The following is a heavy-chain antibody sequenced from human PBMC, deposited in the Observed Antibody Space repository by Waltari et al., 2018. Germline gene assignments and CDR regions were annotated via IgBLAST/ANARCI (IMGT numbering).Heavy chain of an antibody. CDR1: GFTFRSYS. D-gene: IGHD1-26*01. CDR3: ARSFIVGATGGFDY. Sequence: EVQLVESGGGLVKPGGSLRLSCAASGFTFRSYSMNWVRQAPGKGLEWVSSISSSSSYIYYADSVKGRFTISRDNAKNSLYLQMNSLRAEDTAVYYCARSFIVGATGGFDYWGQGTLVTVSS. J-gene: IGHJ4*02. CDR2: ISSSSSYI. V-gene: IGHV3-21*01.